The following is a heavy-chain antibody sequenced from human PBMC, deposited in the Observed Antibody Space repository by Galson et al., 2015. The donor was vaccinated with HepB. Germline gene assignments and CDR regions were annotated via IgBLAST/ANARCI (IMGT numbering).Heavy chain of an antibody. CDR3: AKGALLWFGGWVTEWWFDP. CDR2: ISYDGSNK. V-gene: IGHV3-30*18. CDR1: GFTFSSYG. D-gene: IGHD3-10*01. Sequence: SLRLSCAASGFTFSSYGMHWVRQAPGKGLEWVAVISYDGSNKYYADSVKGRFTISRDNSKNTLYLQMNSLRAEDTAVYYCAKGALLWFGGWVTEWWFDPWGQGTLVTVSS. J-gene: IGHJ5*02.